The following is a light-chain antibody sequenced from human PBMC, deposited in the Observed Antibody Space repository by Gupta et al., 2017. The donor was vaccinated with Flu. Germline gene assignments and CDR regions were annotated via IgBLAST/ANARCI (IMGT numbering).Light chain of an antibody. J-gene: IGLJ1*01. Sequence: QSSLTQPASLSGSPGQSITIPCTGTSNDVGYYNTVSWYQQHPGKAPKLMIYEVSNRPSGVSYSVSGSKSGSTASLTISGLQAEDEADYYCSSYRSDSALYVVGTGTKVTVL. CDR2: EVS. V-gene: IGLV2-14*01. CDR3: SSYRSDSALYV. CDR1: SNDVGYYNT.